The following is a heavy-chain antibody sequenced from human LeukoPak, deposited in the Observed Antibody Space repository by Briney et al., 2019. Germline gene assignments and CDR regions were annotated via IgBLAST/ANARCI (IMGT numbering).Heavy chain of an antibody. D-gene: IGHD2-2*01. CDR2: ISGSGGST. J-gene: IGHJ4*02. V-gene: IGHV3-23*01. Sequence: PGGSLRLSCAASGFTFSSYAMSWVRQAPGKGLEWVSAISGSGGSTYYADSVKGRFTISRDNSKNTLYLQMNSLRAEDTAVYYCANRYCSSTSCWDYWGQGTLVTVSS. CDR1: GFTFSSYA. CDR3: ANRYCSSTSCWDY.